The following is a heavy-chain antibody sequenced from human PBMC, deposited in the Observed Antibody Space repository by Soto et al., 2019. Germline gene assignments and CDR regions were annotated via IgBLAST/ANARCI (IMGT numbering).Heavy chain of an antibody. CDR1: GFTFHDYA. V-gene: IGHV3-23*01. D-gene: IGHD2-21*02. CDR3: AKDDVSGDGLWLVSD. CDR2: IAFTGSAT. J-gene: IGHJ4*02. Sequence: GGSLRLSCTTSGFTFHDYAMSWVRQAPGKGLEWVSAIAFTGSATYYADSVKGRFTISRDNSKNTVYLQMNSLRAEDTAIYYCAKDDVSGDGLWLVSDWGQGTPVTVSS.